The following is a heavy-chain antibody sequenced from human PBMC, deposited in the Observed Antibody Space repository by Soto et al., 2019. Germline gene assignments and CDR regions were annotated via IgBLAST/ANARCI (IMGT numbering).Heavy chain of an antibody. D-gene: IGHD5-12*01. CDR3: AKDISRRDGYNLAY. CDR2: ISGSGGST. CDR1: GFTFSSYA. J-gene: IGHJ4*02. V-gene: IGHV3-23*01. Sequence: EVQLLESGGGLVQPGGSLRLSCAASGFTFSSYAMSWVRQAPGKGLEWVSAISGSGGSTYYADSVKGRFTIYRDNSKNTLYLQMNSLRAEDTAVYYCAKDISRRDGYNLAYWGQGNLVTVSS.